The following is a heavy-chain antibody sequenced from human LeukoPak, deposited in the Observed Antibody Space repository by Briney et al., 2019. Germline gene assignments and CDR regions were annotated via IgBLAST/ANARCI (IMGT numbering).Heavy chain of an antibody. D-gene: IGHD1-14*01. CDR2: IYHSGST. CDR3: ARVKTGVDHFYYYYMDV. V-gene: IGHV4-59*08. J-gene: IGHJ6*03. CDR1: GGSISSYY. Sequence: NPSETLSLTCTVSGGSISSYYWSWIRQSPGKGLEWIGNIYHSGSTYYNPRLKSRVTISVDTAKNQFSLKLSSVTAEDTAVYYCARVKTGVDHFYYYYMDVWGKGTTVTVSS.